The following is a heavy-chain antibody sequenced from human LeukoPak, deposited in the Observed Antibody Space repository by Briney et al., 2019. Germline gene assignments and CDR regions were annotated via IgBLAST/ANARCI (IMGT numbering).Heavy chain of an antibody. CDR1: GFTFDDYG. D-gene: IGHD3-22*01. CDR3: ARVRLWDHYYDSSGYSDY. V-gene: IGHV3-20*04. CDR2: INWNGGST. Sequence: GGSLRLSCAASGFTFDDYGMSWVRQAPGKGLEWVSGINWNGGSTGYADSVKGRFTISRDNAKNSLYLQMNSLRAEDTALYYCARVRLWDHYYDSSGYSDYWGQGTLVTVSS. J-gene: IGHJ4*02.